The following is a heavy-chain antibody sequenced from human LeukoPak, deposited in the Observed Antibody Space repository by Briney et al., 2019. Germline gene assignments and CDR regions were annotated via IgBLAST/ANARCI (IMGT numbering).Heavy chain of an antibody. CDR3: ARRVGSSSGYSFDY. CDR2: INSNSGGT. CDR1: GYTFTDYY. V-gene: IGHV1-2*02. D-gene: IGHD5-12*01. J-gene: IGHJ4*02. Sequence: ASVKVSSKASGYTFTDYYIHWVRQRQAPGQGLEWMGWINSNSGGTNNAQKFQDRITMTRDTSIRTAYMELSSLSSDDTAGYFCARRVGSSSGYSFDYWGQGTLVTVSS.